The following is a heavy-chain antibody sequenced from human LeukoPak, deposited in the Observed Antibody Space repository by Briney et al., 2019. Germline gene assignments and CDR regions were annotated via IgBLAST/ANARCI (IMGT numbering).Heavy chain of an antibody. D-gene: IGHD3-3*01. CDR2: INHSGST. CDR1: GGSFSGYY. Sequence: SETLSLTCAVYGGSFSGYYWSWIRQPPGKGLEWIGEINHSGSTNYNPSLKSRVTISVDTSKNQFSLKLSSVTAADTAVYYCVILEWLLYYFDYWGQGTLVTVSS. V-gene: IGHV4-34*01. CDR3: VILEWLLYYFDY. J-gene: IGHJ4*02.